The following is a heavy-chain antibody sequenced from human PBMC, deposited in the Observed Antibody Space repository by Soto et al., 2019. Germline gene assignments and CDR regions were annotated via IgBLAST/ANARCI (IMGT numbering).Heavy chain of an antibody. J-gene: IGHJ6*02. CDR1: GFTVSSNY. D-gene: IGHD3-10*01. Sequence: VGSLRLSCAASGFTVSSNYMSWVRQAPGKGLEWVSVIYSGGSTYYADSVKGRFTISRDNSKNTLYLQMNSLRAEDTAVYYCARDRGVRGAPEKGMDVWGQGTTVTVSS. V-gene: IGHV3-53*01. CDR3: ARDRGVRGAPEKGMDV. CDR2: IYSGGST.